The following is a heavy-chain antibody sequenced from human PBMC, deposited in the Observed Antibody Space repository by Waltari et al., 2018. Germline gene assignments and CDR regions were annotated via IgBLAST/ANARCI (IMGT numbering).Heavy chain of an antibody. Sequence: QPLLQESGPGLVKPSETLSLTCRVAGGSISSSTYYWRWIRQPPGKGLEWIGNIYYSGDTYYHPSLKSRVTISLDTSKNQFSLKLRSVIAADTAVYFCASGGGYTNGWDYWGQGTLVTVSS. J-gene: IGHJ4*02. V-gene: IGHV4-39*07. CDR3: ASGGGYTNGWDY. CDR2: IYYSGDT. CDR1: GGSISSSTYY. D-gene: IGHD2-8*01.